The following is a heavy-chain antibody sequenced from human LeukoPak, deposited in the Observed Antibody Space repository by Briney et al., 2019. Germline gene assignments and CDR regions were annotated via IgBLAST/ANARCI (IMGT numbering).Heavy chain of an antibody. CDR2: IKSNPDGGTT. V-gene: IGHV3-15*01. D-gene: IGHD6-13*01. CDR1: GFTFSNAW. Sequence: GGSLRLSCAASGFTFSNAWMSWVRQAPGKELEWVGRIKSNPDGGTTDYAAPVKGRFTISRDDSKNTLYLQMSSLKTEDTAVYYCTTAASGTSYWGQGTLVTVSS. J-gene: IGHJ4*02. CDR3: TTAASGTSY.